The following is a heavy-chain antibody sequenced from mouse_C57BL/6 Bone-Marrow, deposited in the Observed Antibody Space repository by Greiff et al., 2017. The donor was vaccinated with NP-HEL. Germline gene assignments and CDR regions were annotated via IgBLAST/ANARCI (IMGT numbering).Heavy chain of an antibody. CDR1: EYEFPSHD. V-gene: IGHV5-2*01. CDR2: INSDGGST. CDR3: ARHGGNNWYFEV. Sequence: EVNVVESGGGLVQPGESLKLSCESNEYEFPSHDMSWVRKTPEKRLELVAAINSDGGSTYYPDTMESRFILSRDKTKKTLYLQMSSLRSEDTALYYCARHGGNNWYFEVWGTGTTVTVSS. D-gene: IGHD2-1*01. J-gene: IGHJ1*03.